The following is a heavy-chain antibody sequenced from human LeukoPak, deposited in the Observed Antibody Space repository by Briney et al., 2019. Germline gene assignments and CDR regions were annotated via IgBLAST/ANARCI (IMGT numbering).Heavy chain of an antibody. J-gene: IGHJ4*02. CDR1: GGSTSSSSYY. D-gene: IGHD4-17*01. CDR2: IYYSGST. V-gene: IGHV4-39*07. Sequence: SETLSLTCTVSGGSTSSSSYYWGWIRQPPGKGLEWIGSIYYSGSTYYNPSLKSRVTISVDTTKNQFSLKLSSVTAADTAVYYCAREAVTGRSVDYWGQGTLVTVSS. CDR3: AREAVTGRSVDY.